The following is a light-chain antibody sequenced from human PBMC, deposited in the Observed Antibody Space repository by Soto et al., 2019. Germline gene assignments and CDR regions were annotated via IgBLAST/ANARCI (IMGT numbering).Light chain of an antibody. CDR1: QTISSW. CDR2: KAS. Sequence: QSPSTLSGSVGDRVTITCRASQTISSWLAWYQQKPGKAPKLLIYKASTLKSGVPSRFSGSGSGTEFTLTISSLQPDDFATYYCQHYNNYPGAFGQGTKVDIK. V-gene: IGKV1-5*03. CDR3: QHYNNYPGA. J-gene: IGKJ1*01.